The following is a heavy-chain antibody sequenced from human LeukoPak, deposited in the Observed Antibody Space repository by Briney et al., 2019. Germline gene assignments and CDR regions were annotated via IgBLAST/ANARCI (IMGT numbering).Heavy chain of an antibody. CDR3: ARRYCSSFACFSPLDY. D-gene: IGHD2-2*01. Sequence: GESLKISCKGSGYTYTYYWIGWVRQMPGKGLEWMGTIYPSDSTTRYSPSFQGQVTISADKSFSTAYLQWSSLKALDTGMYYCARRYCSSFACFSPLDYWGQGTLVTVSS. V-gene: IGHV5-51*01. CDR1: GYTYTYYW. J-gene: IGHJ4*02. CDR2: IYPSDSTT.